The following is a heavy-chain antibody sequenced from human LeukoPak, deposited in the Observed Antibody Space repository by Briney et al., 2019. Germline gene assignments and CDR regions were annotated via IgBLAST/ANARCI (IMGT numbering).Heavy chain of an antibody. CDR2: IYYSGST. Sequence: PSETLSLTCTVSGGSISSYYWSWIRQPPGKGLEWIGYIYYSGSTNYNPSLKSRVTISVDTSKNQFSLKLSSVTAADTAVYYCARPGVLRYFDWLPTGFDYWGQGTLVTVSS. J-gene: IGHJ4*02. V-gene: IGHV4-59*08. CDR1: GGSISSYY. CDR3: ARPGVLRYFDWLPTGFDY. D-gene: IGHD3-9*01.